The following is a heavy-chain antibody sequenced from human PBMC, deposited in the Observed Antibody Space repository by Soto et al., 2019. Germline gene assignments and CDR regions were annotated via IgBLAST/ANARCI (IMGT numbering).Heavy chain of an antibody. J-gene: IGHJ4*02. CDR3: ARHQEWIQLRSPKDY. D-gene: IGHD5-18*01. CDR1: GCSFTSYW. Sequence: PGESLKISCKGSGCSFTSYWISWVRQMPGKGLEWMGRIDPSDSYTNYSPSFQGHVTISADKSISTAYLQWSSLKASDTAMYYCARHQEWIQLRSPKDYWGQGTLVTVSS. V-gene: IGHV5-10-1*01. CDR2: IDPSDSYT.